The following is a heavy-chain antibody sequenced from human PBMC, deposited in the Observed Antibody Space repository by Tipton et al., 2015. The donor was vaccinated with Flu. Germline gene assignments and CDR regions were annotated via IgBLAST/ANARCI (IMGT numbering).Heavy chain of an antibody. D-gene: IGHD1-1*01. V-gene: IGHV3-9*01. CDR2: ISWNSGSI. CDR3: ARCGRHGAFDI. Sequence: SLRLSCAASGFTFDDYAMHWVRQAPGKGLEWVSGISWNSGSIGYADSVKGRFTISRDNAKNSLYLQMNSLRAEDTALYYCARCGRHGAFDIWGQGTMVTVSS. CDR1: GFTFDDYA. J-gene: IGHJ3*02.